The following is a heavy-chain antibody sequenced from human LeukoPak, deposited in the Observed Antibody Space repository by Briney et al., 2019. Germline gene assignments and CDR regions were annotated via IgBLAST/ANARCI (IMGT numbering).Heavy chain of an antibody. D-gene: IGHD2-2*01. CDR3: ARDEDCSSTSCWGPHYDY. V-gene: IGHV4-4*07. J-gene: IGHJ4*02. CDR1: GGSISSYY. CDR2: IYTSGST. Sequence: SETLSLTCTVSGGSISSYYWSWIRQPAGKGLEWIGRIYTSGSTNYNPSLKSRVTMSVDTFKNQFSLKLSSVTAADTAVYYCARDEDCSSTSCWGPHYDYWGQGTLVTVSS.